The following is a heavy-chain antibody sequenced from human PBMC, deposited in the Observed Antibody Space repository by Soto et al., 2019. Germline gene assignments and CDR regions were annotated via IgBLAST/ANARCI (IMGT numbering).Heavy chain of an antibody. CDR3: AKEQWLVPPVFDY. J-gene: IGHJ4*02. V-gene: IGHV3-23*01. CDR2: ISGSGGST. CDR1: GFTFSSYA. D-gene: IGHD6-19*01. Sequence: GGSLRLSCAASGFTFSSYAMSWVRQAPGKGLEWVSAISGSGGSTYYADSVKGRFTISRDNSKNRLYLQMNSLRAEDTPVYYGAKEQWLVPPVFDYWGQGTLVTVSS.